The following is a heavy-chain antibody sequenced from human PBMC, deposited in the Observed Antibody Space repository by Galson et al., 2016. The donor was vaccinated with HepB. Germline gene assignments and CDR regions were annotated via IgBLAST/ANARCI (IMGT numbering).Heavy chain of an antibody. CDR2: INTSGGTT. V-gene: IGHV1-46*01. D-gene: IGHD3-22*01. CDR3: ARDLTPSYDSSGLGYAFDI. CDR1: GYTFTSYY. J-gene: IGHJ3*02. Sequence: SVKVSCKASGYTFTSYYMHWVRQAPGQGLEWMGVINTSGGTTNYAQKFQGRVTMTRDTSTSTVYMELSSLRSEDTAVYYCARDLTPSYDSSGLGYAFDIWGQGTMVTVSS.